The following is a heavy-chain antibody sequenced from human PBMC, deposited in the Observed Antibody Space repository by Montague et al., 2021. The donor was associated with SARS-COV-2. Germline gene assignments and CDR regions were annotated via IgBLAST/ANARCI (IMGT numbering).Heavy chain of an antibody. J-gene: IGHJ5*02. CDR1: GGSISSGDYY. CDR3: ARVGGGRRRFAP. V-gene: IGHV4-30-4*01. Sequence: TLSLTCTVSGGSISSGDYYWSWIRQPPGKGLEWIGYIYYSGSTYYNASLKSRVTISVDTSKNQFSLKLSSVTAADTAVYYCARVGGGRRRFAPWGRGTLVTVSS. D-gene: IGHD2-15*01. CDR2: IYYSGST.